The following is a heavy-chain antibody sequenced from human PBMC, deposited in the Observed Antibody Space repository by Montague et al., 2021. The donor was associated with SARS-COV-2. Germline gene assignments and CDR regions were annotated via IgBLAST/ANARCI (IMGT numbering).Heavy chain of an antibody. D-gene: IGHD1-26*01. J-gene: IGHJ1*01. CDR2: IYYSGGT. Sequence: SETLSLTCTVSGGSLSSYYWSWIRQPPGKGLEWIGYIYYSGGTNYNPSLKSRVTISVDTSKHQFTLNLSSVTAADTAVYYCARHVSGSLTHFHHWGQGSLVTVSS. V-gene: IGHV4-59*08. CDR3: ARHVSGSLTHFHH. CDR1: GGSLSSYY.